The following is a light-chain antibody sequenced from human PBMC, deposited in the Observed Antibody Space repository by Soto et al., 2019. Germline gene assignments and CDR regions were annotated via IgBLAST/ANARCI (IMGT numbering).Light chain of an antibody. CDR2: DAS. CDR3: HQFNSYPLT. Sequence: AIQLTQSPSSLSASVGDRVTITCRASQDISSALAWYQQKPGKAPKLLLYDASSLESGVPSRFSGSGSGTDFTLTISSLQPEDVATYYCHQFNSYPLTFGGGTKVEIE. CDR1: QDISSA. V-gene: IGKV1-13*02. J-gene: IGKJ4*01.